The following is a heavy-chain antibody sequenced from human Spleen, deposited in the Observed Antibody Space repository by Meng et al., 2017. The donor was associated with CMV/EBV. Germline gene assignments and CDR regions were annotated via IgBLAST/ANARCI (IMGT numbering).Heavy chain of an antibody. V-gene: IGHV3-30*19. J-gene: IGHJ6*02. CDR3: ARDPRYSSSWYTYYYYGMDV. Sequence: LSLTCAASGFTFSSYGMHWVRQAPGKGLEWVAVISYDGSNKYYADSVKGRFTISRDNSKNTLYLQMNSLRAEDTAVYYCARDPRYSSSWYTYYYYGMDVWGQGTTVTVSS. D-gene: IGHD6-13*01. CDR1: GFTFSSYG. CDR2: ISYDGSNK.